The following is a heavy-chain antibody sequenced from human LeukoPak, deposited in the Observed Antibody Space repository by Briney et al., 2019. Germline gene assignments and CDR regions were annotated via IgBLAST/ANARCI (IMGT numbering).Heavy chain of an antibody. V-gene: IGHV1-69*13. Sequence: GASVKVSCKASGGTFSSYAISWVRQAPGQGLEWMGGIIPIFGTANYAQKFQGRVTITADESTSTAYMELSSLRSEDTAVYYCASDPRYCSSTSCLGSYYYYYCGMDVWGQGTTVTVPS. CDR2: IIPIFGTA. CDR3: ASDPRYCSSTSCLGSYYYYYCGMDV. CDR1: GGTFSSYA. J-gene: IGHJ6*02. D-gene: IGHD2-2*01.